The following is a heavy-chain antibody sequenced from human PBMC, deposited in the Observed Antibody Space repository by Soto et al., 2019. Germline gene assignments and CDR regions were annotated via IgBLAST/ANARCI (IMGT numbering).Heavy chain of an antibody. CDR3: ARGVGELLRYYYYYGMDV. J-gene: IGHJ6*02. V-gene: IGHV4-34*01. CDR2: INHSGST. D-gene: IGHD1-26*01. Sequence: SETLSLTCAVYGGSFSGYYWSWIRQPPGKGLEWIGEINHSGSTNYNPSLKSRVTISVDTSKNQFSLKLSSVTAADTAVYYCARGVGELLRYYYYYGMDVWGQGTTVTV. CDR1: GGSFSGYY.